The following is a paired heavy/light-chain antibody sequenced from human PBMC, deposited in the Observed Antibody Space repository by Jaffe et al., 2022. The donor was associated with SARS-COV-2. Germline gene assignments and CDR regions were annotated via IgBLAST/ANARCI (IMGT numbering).Light chain of an antibody. J-gene: IGKJ4*01. CDR2: GAA. CDR3: QQYNDWPPLT. V-gene: IGKV3-15*01. Sequence: EIVMTQSPATLSVSPGERAILSCRASQSISSNLAWYQQIPGQAPRLLISGAATRATGIPVRFSGSGSGTEFTLTINSLQPEDSAVYYCQQYNDWPPLTFGGGTKVEIK. CDR1: QSISSN.
Heavy chain of an antibody. CDR2: LIWNGDDI. CDR3: ARDSARNFYYYMDV. Sequence: EVQLVESGGGPIQPGRSLRLSCAASGFSFGDHAMHWVRQAPGKGLQWVSGLIWNGDDIGYADSVKGRFTISRDNANNSLYLQMNSLRPEDTAVYYCARDSARNFYYYMDVWGKGTTVTVSS. J-gene: IGHJ6*03. V-gene: IGHV3-9*01. CDR1: GFSFGDHA.